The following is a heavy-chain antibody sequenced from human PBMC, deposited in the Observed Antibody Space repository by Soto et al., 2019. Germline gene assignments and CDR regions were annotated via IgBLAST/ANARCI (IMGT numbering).Heavy chain of an antibody. V-gene: IGHV3-23*01. D-gene: IGHD6-13*01. CDR2: ISGGVDST. Sequence: GGSLRLSCAASGFTFNRYAFHWVRQAPGKGLEWVSAISGGVDSTFYADSVKGRFTISRDNSKNIQYLQMNNLRAEDTANYYCAVGRVAATPYHYYSGMDVWGQGTTVTVSS. CDR1: GFTFNRYA. CDR3: AVGRVAATPYHYYSGMDV. J-gene: IGHJ6*02.